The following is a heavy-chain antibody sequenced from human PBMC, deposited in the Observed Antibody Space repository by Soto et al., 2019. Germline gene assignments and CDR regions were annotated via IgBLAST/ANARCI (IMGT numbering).Heavy chain of an antibody. J-gene: IGHJ6*03. CDR3: ARGNFWSGYDPSYYYYMDV. D-gene: IGHD3-3*01. V-gene: IGHV4-34*02. CDR2: INQSGST. Sequence: QVQLQQWGAGLLKPSETLSLTCAVSGGSFTGYFWNWIRQTPGKGLEWIGEINQSGSTTYNPSLKSRVTISVDRSENQFSLGLNSVTAADTAVYYCARGNFWSGYDPSYYYYMDVWGKGTAVTVSS. CDR1: GGSFTGYF.